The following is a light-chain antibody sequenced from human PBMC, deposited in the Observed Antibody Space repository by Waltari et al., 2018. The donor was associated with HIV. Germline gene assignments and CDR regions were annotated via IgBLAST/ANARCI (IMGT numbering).Light chain of an antibody. V-gene: IGLV2-23*01. CDR2: EGS. Sequence: QSALTQPASVSGSPGQSITISCPGPSSHAWSYNLCSWYQQYPGKAPKLRIYEGSKRPSGVSNRFSGSKSGNTASLTISGHQAEDEADYYCCSYAGSSTYVVFGGGTKLTVL. J-gene: IGLJ2*01. CDR1: SSHAWSYNL. CDR3: CSYAGSSTYVV.